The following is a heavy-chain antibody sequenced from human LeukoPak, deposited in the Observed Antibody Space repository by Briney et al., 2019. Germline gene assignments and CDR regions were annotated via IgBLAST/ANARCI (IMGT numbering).Heavy chain of an antibody. CDR2: INPNSGGT. CDR1: GYTFTGYY. CDR3: AKRSIAARPNYYYYMDV. J-gene: IGHJ6*03. Sequence: ASVKVSCKASGYTFTGYYMHWVRQAPGQGLEWMGWINPNSGGTNYAQKFQGRVTMTRDTSISTAYMGLSRLRSDDTAVYYCAKRSIAARPNYYYYMDVWGKGTTVTVSS. V-gene: IGHV1-2*02. D-gene: IGHD6-6*01.